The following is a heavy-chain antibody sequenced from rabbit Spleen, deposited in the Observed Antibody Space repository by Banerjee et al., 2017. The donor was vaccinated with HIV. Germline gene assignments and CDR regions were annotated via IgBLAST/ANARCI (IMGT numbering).Heavy chain of an antibody. Sequence: QEQLVESGGGLVQPGASLTLTCKASGFSFAFYHYMCWVRQAPGQGLEWIGCIYNGDGSTYYASWAKGRFTCSKISSTTVTLQMTSLTVADTATYFCARDTGTSFSSYGMDLWGPGTLVTVS. D-gene: IGHD7-1*01. V-gene: IGHV1S45*01. CDR2: IYNGDGST. J-gene: IGHJ6*01. CDR1: GFSFAFYHY. CDR3: ARDTGTSFSSYGMDL.